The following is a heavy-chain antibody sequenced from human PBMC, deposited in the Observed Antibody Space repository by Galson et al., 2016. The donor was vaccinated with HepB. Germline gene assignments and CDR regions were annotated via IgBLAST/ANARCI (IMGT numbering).Heavy chain of an antibody. J-gene: IGHJ4*02. V-gene: IGHV3-7*03. D-gene: IGHD1-14*01. CDR3: AREGTGGFDY. CDR2: IKQDGSKK. CDR1: GFTVSSNY. Sequence: SLRLSCADSGFTVSSNYMTWVRQAPGRGLEWVANIKQDGSKKEYLDSVKGRFTISRDNAKNSLFLQMISLRVEDTAVYYCAREGTGGFDYWGQGTLVTVSS.